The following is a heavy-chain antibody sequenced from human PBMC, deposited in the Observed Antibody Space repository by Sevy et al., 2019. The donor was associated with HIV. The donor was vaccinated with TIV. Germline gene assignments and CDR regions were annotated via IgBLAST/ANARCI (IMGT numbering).Heavy chain of an antibody. J-gene: IGHJ6*02. D-gene: IGHD4-4*01. CDR2: IWYDGSRK. Sequence: GGSLRLSCAASGFTFSRYGMHWVRQAPGKGLEWVAVIWYDGSRKYYAVSVKGRFTISRDNSKNTLYLQMNSLRAEDTAVYYCARDPTDKGMDVWGQGTTVTVSS. V-gene: IGHV3-33*01. CDR1: GFTFSRYG. CDR3: ARDPTDKGMDV.